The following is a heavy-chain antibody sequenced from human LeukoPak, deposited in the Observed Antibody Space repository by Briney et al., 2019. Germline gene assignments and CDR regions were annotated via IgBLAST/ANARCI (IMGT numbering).Heavy chain of an antibody. D-gene: IGHD3-22*01. Sequence: SSETLSLTCSAYGGSFGGYFWSWISQPPGEGLEWIGEVNHSGSTNYNPSLKSRVTISVDTSRTQFSLNLRSVTAADTAVYYCARGPPLAYYGTGGYYFFDYWGQGILVTVSP. CDR2: VNHSGST. CDR1: GGSFGGYF. CDR3: ARGPPLAYYGTGGYYFFDY. V-gene: IGHV4-34*01. J-gene: IGHJ4*02.